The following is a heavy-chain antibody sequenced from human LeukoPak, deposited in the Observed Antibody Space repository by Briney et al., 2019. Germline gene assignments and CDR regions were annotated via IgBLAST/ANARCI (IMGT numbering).Heavy chain of an antibody. D-gene: IGHD2-15*01. CDR1: GYSFSSYW. CDR3: ARHRKDIGFDS. Sequence: GESLKISCKGSGYSFSSYWIGWVRQMPGKGLEWMGIIYPDDSDTRYSPSFQGQVTISADRSISTAYLQWSSLKASDTAMYYCARHRKDIGFDSWGQGTLVTVSS. J-gene: IGHJ4*02. CDR2: IYPDDSDT. V-gene: IGHV5-51*01.